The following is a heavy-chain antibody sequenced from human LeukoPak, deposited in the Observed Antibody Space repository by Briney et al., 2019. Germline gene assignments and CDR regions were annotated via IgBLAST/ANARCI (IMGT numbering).Heavy chain of an antibody. D-gene: IGHD2-15*01. CDR3: ASGLGYCSGGSCPPEDY. CDR2: IYYSGST. J-gene: IGHJ4*02. V-gene: IGHV4-59*08. CDR1: GESISGFY. Sequence: SETLSLTCTVSGESISGFYWNWVRQPPGKGLEWIGYIYYSGSTNYNPSLKSRVTISVDTSKNQFSLKLSSVTAADTAVYYCASGLGYCSGGSCPPEDYWGQGTLVTVSS.